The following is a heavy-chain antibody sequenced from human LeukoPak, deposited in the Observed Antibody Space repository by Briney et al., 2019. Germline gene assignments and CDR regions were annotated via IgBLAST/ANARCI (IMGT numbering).Heavy chain of an antibody. J-gene: IGHJ4*02. Sequence: SQTLSLTCAISGDSVSSTGAAWNWIRQSPSRGLEWLGRTYYRSNWYNDYSVSVRSRITINPATTKNQFSLQLNSVTPEDTAVYYCARTPAGLRGLLDYWGQGALVTVSS. CDR2: TYYRSNWYN. CDR3: ARTPAGLRGLLDY. CDR1: GDSVSSTGAA. D-gene: IGHD3-16*01. V-gene: IGHV6-1*01.